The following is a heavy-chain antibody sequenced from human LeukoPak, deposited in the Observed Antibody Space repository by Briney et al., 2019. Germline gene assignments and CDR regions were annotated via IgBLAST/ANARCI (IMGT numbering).Heavy chain of an antibody. Sequence: SVKVSCKASGGTFSSYAISWVRQAPGQGLEWMGRIIPILGLANYAQKFQGRVTITADKSTSTAYMELSSLRSEDTAVYYCASELAYCGGDCLQYGYFQHWGQGTLVTVSS. CDR2: IIPILGLA. CDR1: GGTFSSYA. D-gene: IGHD2-21*02. CDR3: ASELAYCGGDCLQYGYFQH. J-gene: IGHJ1*01. V-gene: IGHV1-69*04.